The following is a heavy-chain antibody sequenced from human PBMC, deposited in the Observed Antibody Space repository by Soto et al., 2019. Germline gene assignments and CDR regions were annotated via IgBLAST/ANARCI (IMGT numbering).Heavy chain of an antibody. J-gene: IGHJ5*02. V-gene: IGHV3-53*01. Sequence: ALRLSCAASGFTVSSNYMSWVRQAPGKGLEWVSLIYSGGTTYYADSVKGRFTISRDNSKNTLYLQMNSLRAEDTAVYYCARTEFDPWGQGTLVTVSS. CDR2: IYSGGTT. CDR3: ARTEFDP. CDR1: GFTVSSNY.